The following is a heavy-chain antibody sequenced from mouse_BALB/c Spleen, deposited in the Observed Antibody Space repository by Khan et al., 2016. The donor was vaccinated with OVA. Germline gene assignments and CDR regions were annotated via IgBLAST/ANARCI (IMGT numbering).Heavy chain of an antibody. J-gene: IGHJ2*01. CDR2: ISYSGNT. CDR3: ARIQGGHFDY. V-gene: IGHV3-2*02. Sequence: QLEESGPGLVKPSQSLSLTCTVTGYSITSDYAWNLLRQFPGNKLEWMVYISYSGNTNYTPSLTSRISITRDTSKNQFYLQVNFVTIEDKATYYCARIQGGHFDYWGQGTTLTVSS. CDR1: GYSITSDYA. D-gene: IGHD3-2*02.